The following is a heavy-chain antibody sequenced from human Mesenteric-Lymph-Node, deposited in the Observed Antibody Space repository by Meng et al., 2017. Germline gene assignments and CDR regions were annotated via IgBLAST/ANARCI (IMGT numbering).Heavy chain of an antibody. D-gene: IGHD1-1*01. CDR2: VHHRGDT. CDR1: GGSFSGYY. J-gene: IGHJ4*02. V-gene: IGHV4-34*01. CDR3: GRDQGRQLINH. Sequence: VQLQQLGAGLLKPSESLSLTCAVYGGSFSGYYWSWVRQPPGKGLEWIGEVHHRGDTNYNPSLKSRVVISVDRSKNQFSLNLSSVTAADTAVYYCGRDQGRQLINHWGQGTLVTVSS.